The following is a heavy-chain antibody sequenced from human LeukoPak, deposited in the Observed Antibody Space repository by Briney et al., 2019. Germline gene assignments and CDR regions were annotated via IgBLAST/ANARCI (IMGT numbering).Heavy chain of an antibody. CDR1: GVSISTSNYY. Sequence: SETLSLTCTVSGVSISTSNYYWGWIRQPPGKGREWIGNIFYSGSTYYSPSLNSRVTISLDTSRNQFSLKLSSVTAADTAVYYCARQRSDTTMGLIDYWGQGTLVTVSS. V-gene: IGHV4-39*01. CDR2: IFYSGST. CDR3: ARQRSDTTMGLIDY. D-gene: IGHD5-18*01. J-gene: IGHJ4*02.